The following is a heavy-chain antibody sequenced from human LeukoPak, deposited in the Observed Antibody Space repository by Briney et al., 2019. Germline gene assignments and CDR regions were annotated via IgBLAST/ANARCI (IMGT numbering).Heavy chain of an antibody. D-gene: IGHD3-10*01. V-gene: IGHV3-53*01. CDR1: GVSDTGNY. CDR2: IYDTGTT. Sequence: GGSLRLSCAPSGVSDTGNYMSWVRQAPGQGLEWVSLIYDTGTTHYADPVTGRFTISRDNSKNTVYLQMNYLRVEDTAVYYCAIERDSLIRGVLGAMDVWGKGTTVTVSS. J-gene: IGHJ6*03. CDR3: AIERDSLIRGVLGAMDV.